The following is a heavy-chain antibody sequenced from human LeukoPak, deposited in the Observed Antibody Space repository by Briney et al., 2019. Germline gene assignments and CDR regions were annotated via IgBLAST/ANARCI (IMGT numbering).Heavy chain of an antibody. CDR1: GFTFSSYA. J-gene: IGHJ4*02. V-gene: IGHV3-49*04. Sequence: PGGTLRLSCAASGFTFSSYAMSWVRQAPGKGLEWVGFISSEAYGGTPEYAASVKGRFTISRDDSKSIAYLQMNSLRTEDTAVYYCTRDQTPYYWGQGTLVTVSS. CDR3: TRDQTPYY. CDR2: ISSEAYGGTP.